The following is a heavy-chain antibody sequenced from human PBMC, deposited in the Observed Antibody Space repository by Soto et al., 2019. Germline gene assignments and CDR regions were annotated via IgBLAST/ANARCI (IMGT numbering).Heavy chain of an antibody. CDR1: GDSISSGYYY. CDR3: ARDYYGSGTYLDGMDV. V-gene: IGHV4-30-4*01. D-gene: IGHD3-10*01. J-gene: IGHJ6*02. Sequence: QVQLQESGPGLVKPSQTLSLTCTVSGDSISSGYYYWSWIRQPPGKGLEGIAYSYYTGSTYYNPSLKSRVTISVDTSKNQFSLKLSSVTAADTAVYYCARDYYGSGTYLDGMDVWGQGTTVTVS. CDR2: SYYTGST.